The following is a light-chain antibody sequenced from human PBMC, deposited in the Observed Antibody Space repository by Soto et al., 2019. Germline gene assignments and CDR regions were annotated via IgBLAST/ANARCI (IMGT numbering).Light chain of an antibody. CDR3: SSYAGTHVV. CDR2: DVN. J-gene: IGLJ1*01. V-gene: IGLV2-8*01. Sequence: QSVLTQPPSASGSPGQSVTVSCTGTSSDVGGYNYVSWYQQHPDKAPKLMIYDVNQRPSGVPDRFSGSKSGNTASLTVSGLQAEDEADYYCSSYAGTHVVFGTGTQLTVL. CDR1: SSDVGGYNY.